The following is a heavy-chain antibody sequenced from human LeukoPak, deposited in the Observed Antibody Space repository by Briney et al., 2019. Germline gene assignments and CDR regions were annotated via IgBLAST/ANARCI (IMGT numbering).Heavy chain of an antibody. J-gene: IGHJ4*02. CDR3: ARQLSGMVMNFDY. D-gene: IGHD2-15*01. CDR2: IYYSGST. CDR1: GGSLSSYY. Sequence: SETLSLTCTVSGGSLSSYYWSWIRQPPGKGLEWIGYIYYSGSTNYNPSLKSRVTISVDTSKNQFSLKLSSVTAADTAVYYCARQLSGMVMNFDYWGQGTLVTVSS. V-gene: IGHV4-59*08.